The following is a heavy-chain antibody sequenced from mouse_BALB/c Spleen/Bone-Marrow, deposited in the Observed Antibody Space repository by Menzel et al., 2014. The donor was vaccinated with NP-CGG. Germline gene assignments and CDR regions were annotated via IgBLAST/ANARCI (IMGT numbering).Heavy chain of an antibody. V-gene: IGHV2-5-1*01. CDR1: GFSLTSYG. Sequence: QVQLQQSGPSLVQPSQSLSITCTVSGFSLTSYGVHWVRQSPGKGLEWLGVIWRGGSTDYNAAFMSRLSTTKDNSKSXVFFKMNSLQADDTAIYYCAKNGGYDGWFAYWGQGTLVTVSA. CDR3: AKNGGYDGWFAY. J-gene: IGHJ3*01. D-gene: IGHD2-14*01. CDR2: IWRGGST.